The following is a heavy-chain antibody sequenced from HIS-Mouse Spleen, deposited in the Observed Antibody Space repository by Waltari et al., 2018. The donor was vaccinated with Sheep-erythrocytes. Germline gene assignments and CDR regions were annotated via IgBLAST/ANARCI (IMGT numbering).Heavy chain of an antibody. Sequence: HVQLVQSGAEVKKPGSSVKVSCKASGGTFSSYAISWVRQAPGQGLEWMGRIIPILGIANYAQKFQGRVTITVDKSTSTAYMELSSLRSEDTAVYYCAQTGATTPHFDYWGQGTLVTVSS. J-gene: IGHJ4*02. D-gene: IGHD1-26*01. V-gene: IGHV1-69*04. CDR3: AQTGATTPHFDY. CDR1: GGTFSSYA. CDR2: IIPILGIA.